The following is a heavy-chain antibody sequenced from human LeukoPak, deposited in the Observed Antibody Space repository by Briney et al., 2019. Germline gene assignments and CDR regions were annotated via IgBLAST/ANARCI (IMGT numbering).Heavy chain of an antibody. D-gene: IGHD6-13*01. Sequence: SETLSLTCTVSSGSISSYYWTWIRQPPGKGLEWIGFIHYSGSTNCNPSLKSRVTISVDTSKNQFSLKLSSVTAADTAVYYCARRTVPIIAAAGTYRIGWFDPWGQGTLVTVSS. CDR1: SGSISSYY. CDR2: IHYSGST. V-gene: IGHV4-59*01. CDR3: ARRTVPIIAAAGTYRIGWFDP. J-gene: IGHJ5*02.